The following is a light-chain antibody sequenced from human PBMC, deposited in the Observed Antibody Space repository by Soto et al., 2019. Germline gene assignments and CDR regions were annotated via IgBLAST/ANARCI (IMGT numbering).Light chain of an antibody. V-gene: IGKV3-11*01. CDR2: DAS. CDR1: QSVSNQ. Sequence: EIVLTQSPATLSLSPGERATLSCWASQSVSNQLAWYQQKPGQGPRLLIYDASNRATGIPARFSGSGSGTDFPLTIASLEPEDFAVYYCQQRSNWPITFGQGTRLEIK. CDR3: QQRSNWPIT. J-gene: IGKJ5*01.